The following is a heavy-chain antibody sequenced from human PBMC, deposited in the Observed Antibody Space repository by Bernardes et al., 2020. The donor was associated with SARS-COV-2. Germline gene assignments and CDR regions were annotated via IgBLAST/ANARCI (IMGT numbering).Heavy chain of an antibody. J-gene: IGHJ4*02. CDR1: GFTFSSYG. D-gene: IGHD3-3*01. V-gene: IGHV3-30*18. CDR3: AKAGYYDFWSGYYF. CDR2: ISYDGSNK. Sequence: GGSLRLSCAASGFTFSSYGMHWVRQAPGKGLEWVAVISYDGSNKYYADSVKGRFTISRDNSKNTLYLQMNSLRAEDTAVYYCAKAGYYDFWSGYYFWGQGTLVTVSS.